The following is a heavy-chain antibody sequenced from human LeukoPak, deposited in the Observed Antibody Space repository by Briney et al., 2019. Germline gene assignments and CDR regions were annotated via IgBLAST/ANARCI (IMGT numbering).Heavy chain of an antibody. CDR1: GGSFSDYY. J-gene: IGHJ6*03. D-gene: IGHD3-22*01. CDR3: ARGRQDANMIVVVMAGVTDYLDV. CDR2: MSPSGSP. V-gene: IGHV4-34*01. Sequence: SETLSLTCAVYGGSFSDYYWTWIRQTPGKGLEWIGDMSPSGSPNYNPSLKSRVTISVDTSKNQFSLKLRSVTAADTAVYYCARGRQDANMIVVVMAGVTDYLDVWGKGTTVTVS.